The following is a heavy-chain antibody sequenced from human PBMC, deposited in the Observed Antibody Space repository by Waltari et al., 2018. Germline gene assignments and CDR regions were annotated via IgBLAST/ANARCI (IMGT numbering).Heavy chain of an antibody. D-gene: IGHD7-27*01. V-gene: IGHV3-23*01. CDR2: INDRGGII. Sequence: EVQLLESGGRLVQPGGSLRLSCAASGFTFRTYVMNWVRQAPGKGLGWGSSINDRGGIINYADPVKGRFTISRDNSHNTLYLQMNSLRAEDTAVYYLARGSGVDSWGQGNLVTISS. CDR3: ARGSGVDS. CDR1: GFTFRTYV. J-gene: IGHJ4*02.